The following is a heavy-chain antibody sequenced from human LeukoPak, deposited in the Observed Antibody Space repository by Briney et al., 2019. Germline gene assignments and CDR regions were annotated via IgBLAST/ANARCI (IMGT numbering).Heavy chain of an antibody. D-gene: IGHD1-26*01. V-gene: IGHV5-51*01. J-gene: IGHJ4*02. Sequence: GESLKISCKGSGYSFTSYWIGWVRQMPGKGLKWMGIIYPGDSVARYSPSFQGQVTISADKSASTACLQWSSLKASDTAMYYCARRRDLYSGSYYPFDYWGQGTLVTVSS. CDR1: GYSFTSYW. CDR3: ARRRDLYSGSYYPFDY. CDR2: IYPGDSVA.